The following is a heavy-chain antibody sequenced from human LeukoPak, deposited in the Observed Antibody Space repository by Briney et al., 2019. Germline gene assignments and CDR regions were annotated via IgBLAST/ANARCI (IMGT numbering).Heavy chain of an antibody. V-gene: IGHV3-23*01. CDR3: AKVKDTSDSRFDC. D-gene: IGHD3-22*01. CDR1: GFTFRSYD. CDR2: ITGTGGNT. Sequence: GGSLRLSCAASGFTFRSYDMSWVRQAPGKGLEWVSDITGTGGNTYYADSVKGRFTISRDNSKNTLYLQMNSLRDEDTAVYYCAKVKDTSDSRFDCWGQGTLVTVSS. J-gene: IGHJ4*02.